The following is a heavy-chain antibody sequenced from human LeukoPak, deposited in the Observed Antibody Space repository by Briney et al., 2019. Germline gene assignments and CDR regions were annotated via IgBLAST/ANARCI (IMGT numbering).Heavy chain of an antibody. J-gene: IGHJ6*03. D-gene: IGHD2/OR15-2a*01. V-gene: IGHV3-30*02. Sequence: GGTLRLSCAASGFTFSSYGMHWVRQAPGKGLEWVAFIRYDGSNKYYADSVKGRFTISRDNSKNTLYLQMNSLRAEDTAVYYCAKKATLYSRAHYYYYYMDVWGKGTTVTISS. CDR1: GFTFSSYG. CDR2: IRYDGSNK. CDR3: AKKATLYSRAHYYYYYMDV.